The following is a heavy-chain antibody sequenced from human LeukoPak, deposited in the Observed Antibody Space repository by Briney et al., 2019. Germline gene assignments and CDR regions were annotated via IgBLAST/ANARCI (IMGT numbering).Heavy chain of an antibody. V-gene: IGHV1-69*13. Sequence: SVKVSCKASGGTFSSDAISWVRQAPGQGLECMGGIIPIFGTANYAQMFQGRVTITADESTSTAYMELSSLRSEDTAVYYCARDLYASYYYGMDVWGKGTTVTVSS. CDR1: GGTFSSDA. CDR2: IIPIFGTA. J-gene: IGHJ6*04. CDR3: ARDLYASYYYGMDV. D-gene: IGHD3-16*01.